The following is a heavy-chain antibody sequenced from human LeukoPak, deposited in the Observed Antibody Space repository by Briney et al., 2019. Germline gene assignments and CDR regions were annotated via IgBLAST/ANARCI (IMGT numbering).Heavy chain of an antibody. CDR2: ISAYNGNT. Sequence: HGESLQISCKASGYTFTSYGISWVRQAPGQGLEWMGWISAYNGNTNYAQKLQGRVTMTTDTSTSTAYMELRSLRSDDTAVYYCAREVNRGVTIYYFDYWGQGTLVTVSS. V-gene: IGHV1-18*01. CDR3: AREVNRGVTIYYFDY. CDR1: GYTFTSYG. D-gene: IGHD3-10*01. J-gene: IGHJ4*02.